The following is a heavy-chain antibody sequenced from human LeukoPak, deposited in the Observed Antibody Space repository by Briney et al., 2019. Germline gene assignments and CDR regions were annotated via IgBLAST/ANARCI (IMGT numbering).Heavy chain of an antibody. J-gene: IGHJ3*02. V-gene: IGHV3-53*01. D-gene: IGHD1-26*01. CDR1: GFTVSRNY. CDR2: IYTGGSI. CDR3: ARGFVGATLGFDI. Sequence: GGSLRLSCAASGFTVSRNYMNWVRQAPGKGLEWVSVIYTGGSIYYADSVKGRFTISRDNSKNTLYLQMNSLRAEDTAVYYCARGFVGATLGFDIWGQGTMVTVSS.